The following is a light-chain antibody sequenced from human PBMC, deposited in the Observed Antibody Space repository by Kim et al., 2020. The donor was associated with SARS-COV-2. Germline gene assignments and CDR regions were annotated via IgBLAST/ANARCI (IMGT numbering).Light chain of an antibody. J-gene: IGKJ2*01. CDR1: QSVSNN. CDR2: GAS. V-gene: IGKV3-15*01. CDR3: QQDDNWTPYT. Sequence: EVLMTQFPATLSGSPGDGATLSCRASQSVSNNLGWYQQQPGHGPRLLIYGASTRATGTPVRFSGSGSGTEFTLTISSLQSEDFAVYYCQQDDNWTPYTFGQGTKLEI.